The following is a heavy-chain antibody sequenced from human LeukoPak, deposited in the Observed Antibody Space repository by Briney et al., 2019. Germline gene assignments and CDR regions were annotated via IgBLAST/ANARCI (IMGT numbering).Heavy chain of an antibody. D-gene: IGHD6-6*01. V-gene: IGHV3-15*04. CDR2: SAATPDGPIT. CDR3: VWSSTWNKRFYLDQ. J-gene: IGHJ4*02. Sequence: GGSLRLSCAASGFTFNVAWMSWIRQTPGKGLQWVARSAATPDGPITEYATPVRGRFTISRDDSRNMVYLQMRSLRTDDTAIYYCVWSSTWNKRFYLDQWGQGTLVTVSS. CDR1: GFTFNVAW.